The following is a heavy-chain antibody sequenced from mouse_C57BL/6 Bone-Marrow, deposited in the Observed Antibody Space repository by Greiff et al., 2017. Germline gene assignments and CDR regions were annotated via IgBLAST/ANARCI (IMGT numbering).Heavy chain of an antibody. CDR2: IYYSGTI. CDR1: GISITTGNYR. J-gene: IGHJ4*01. V-gene: IGHV3-5*01. D-gene: IGHD1-1*01. CDR3: ARDHCSSYDYAMDY. Sequence: EVKLMESGPGLVKPSQTVFLTCTVTGISITTGNYRWSWIRQFPGNKLEWIGYIYYSGTITYNPSLTSRTTITRDTPKNQFFLEMNSLTAEDTATYYCARDHCSSYDYAMDYWGQGTSVTVSS.